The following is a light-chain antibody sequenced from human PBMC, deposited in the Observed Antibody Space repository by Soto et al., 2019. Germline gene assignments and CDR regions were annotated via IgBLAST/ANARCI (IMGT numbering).Light chain of an antibody. V-gene: IGLV2-14*02. CDR3: SSYTTSGTFVV. J-gene: IGLJ2*01. CDR1: SDVVGNYNL. CDR2: EGN. Sequence: QSVLTQPASVSGSPGQSITISCTGTSDVVGNYNLVSWYQQHPGKAPKLIIYEGNKRPSGVSDRFSGSKSGNTASLTISGLQAGDEATYYCSSYTTSGTFVVFGGGTKLTVL.